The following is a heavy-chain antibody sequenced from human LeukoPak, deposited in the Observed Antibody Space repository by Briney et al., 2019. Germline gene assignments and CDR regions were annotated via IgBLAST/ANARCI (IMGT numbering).Heavy chain of an antibody. Sequence: DSVKARSTVSRDNAKNSLYLQMNSRRAEDTAVYYCARENVDRLDYWGHGTLVTVSS. D-gene: IGHD1-1*01. J-gene: IGHJ4*01. V-gene: IGHV3-7*01. CDR3: ARENVDRLDY.